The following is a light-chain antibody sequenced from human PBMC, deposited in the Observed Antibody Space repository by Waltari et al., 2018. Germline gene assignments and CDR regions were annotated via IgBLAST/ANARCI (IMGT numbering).Light chain of an antibody. V-gene: IGKV3-15*01. CDR3: QQYNNWPLT. J-gene: IGKJ4*01. Sequence: SCRTSQSVNSNLAWYQHKPGQAPRLLMYGASTRPTGIPARFSGSESGTEFTLTITSLQSEDFAVYYCQQYNNWPLTFGGGTKVEI. CDR1: QSVNSN. CDR2: GAS.